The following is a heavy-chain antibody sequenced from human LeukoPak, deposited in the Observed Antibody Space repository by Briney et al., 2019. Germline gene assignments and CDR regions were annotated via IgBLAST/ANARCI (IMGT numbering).Heavy chain of an antibody. Sequence: SETLSLTCIVSGGSISSSRDYWAWIRQPPGKGLDWIANIYYSGSTYYSPSLKSRVIISVDTSKNQFSLKLSSVTAADTAVYYCATDTEGGAFDIWGQGTMVTVSS. V-gene: IGHV4-39*01. CDR2: IYYSGST. J-gene: IGHJ3*02. CDR3: ATDTEGGAFDI. CDR1: GGSISSSRDY.